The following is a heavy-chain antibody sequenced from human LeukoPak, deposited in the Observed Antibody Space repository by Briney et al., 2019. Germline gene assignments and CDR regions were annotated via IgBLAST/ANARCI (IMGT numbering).Heavy chain of an antibody. V-gene: IGHV4-34*01. CDR3: ARSDSEGAGY. CDR1: GGSFSGYY. D-gene: IGHD1-26*01. J-gene: IGHJ4*02. CDR2: IAYSGTT. Sequence: SETLSLTCAVYGGSFSGYYWGWIRQPPGKGLEWIGSIAYSGTTYDNPSLKSRVTISVDTSKNRFSLKLSSVTAADTAIYYCARSDSEGAGYWGQGTLVTVSS.